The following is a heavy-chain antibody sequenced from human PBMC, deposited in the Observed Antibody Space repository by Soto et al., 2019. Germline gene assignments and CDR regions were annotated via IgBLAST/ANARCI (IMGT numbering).Heavy chain of an antibody. CDR3: ARRWGGTFDY. J-gene: IGHJ4*02. Sequence: PSETLSLTCSVSGTSINTFCWSWIRQPPGKGLEWIGYIYYSGSTNYNPSLKSRVTISVDTSKNQFSLKLSSVTAADTAVYYCARRWGGTFDYWGQGTLVTVSS. V-gene: IGHV4-59*01. D-gene: IGHD2-21*01. CDR1: GTSINTFC. CDR2: IYYSGST.